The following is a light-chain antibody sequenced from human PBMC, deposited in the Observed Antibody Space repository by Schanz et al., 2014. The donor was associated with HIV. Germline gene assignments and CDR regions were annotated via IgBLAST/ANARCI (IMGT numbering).Light chain of an antibody. J-gene: IGLJ1*01. V-gene: IGLV2-23*02. CDR1: SSDIGNYNL. CDR2: EVR. CDR3: ASYTTSHTFV. Sequence: QSALTQPASVSGSPGQSITISCTGTSSDIGNYNLVSWFQHHPGEAPKIMIFEVRKRPSGVSGRFSGSKSGNTASLTISGLQPEDEAEYYCASYTTSHTFVFGTGTKLTVL.